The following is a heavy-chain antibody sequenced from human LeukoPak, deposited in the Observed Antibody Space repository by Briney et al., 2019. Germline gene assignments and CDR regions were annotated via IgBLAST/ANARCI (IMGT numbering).Heavy chain of an antibody. CDR2: IYYSTST. V-gene: IGHV4-39*01. J-gene: IGHJ6*02. CDR3: ARHQCSGTRCYNFYFYGMDV. CDR1: GGSITSSIDY. Sequence: SETLSLTCTVSGGSITSSIDYWGWVRQPPGKGLEWIATIYYSTSTQYNPSLKSRVTMSVDTSKNQFSLKLSSMTAADTAVYYCARHQCSGTRCYNFYFYGMDVCGQGTTVTVSS. D-gene: IGHD2-2*02.